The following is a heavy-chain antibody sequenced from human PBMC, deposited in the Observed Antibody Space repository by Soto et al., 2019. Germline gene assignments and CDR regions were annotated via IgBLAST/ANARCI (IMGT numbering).Heavy chain of an antibody. D-gene: IGHD2-15*01. CDR3: ARGPAGGLRGGVSY. CDR2: ISAYNGDT. V-gene: IGHV1-18*04. J-gene: IGHJ4*02. CDR1: GYTFTNYG. Sequence: QVQLVQSGGEVKKPGASVKVSCKTSGYTFTNYGITWVRQAPGQGLKWMGWISAYNGDTNYAQKFRGRVIMTTDTSTTTAYMELRSLRSDDTAVYYCARGPAGGLRGGVSYWGQGTLFTVSS.